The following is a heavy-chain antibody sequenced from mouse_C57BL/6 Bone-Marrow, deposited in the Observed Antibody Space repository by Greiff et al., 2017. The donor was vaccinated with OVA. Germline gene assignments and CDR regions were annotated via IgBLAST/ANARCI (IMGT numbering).Heavy chain of an antibody. CDR2: IYPGSGNT. CDR3: ARHSSSYYCDY. CDR1: GYSFTSYY. J-gene: IGHJ2*01. V-gene: IGHV1-66*01. D-gene: IGHD3-1*01. Sequence: VQLQQSGPELVKPGASVKISCKASGYSFTSYYIHWVKQRPGQGLEWIGWIYPGSGNTKYNEKFKGKATLTADTSSSTAYMQLSSLTSEDSAVYYCARHSSSYYCDYWGQGTTLTVSS.